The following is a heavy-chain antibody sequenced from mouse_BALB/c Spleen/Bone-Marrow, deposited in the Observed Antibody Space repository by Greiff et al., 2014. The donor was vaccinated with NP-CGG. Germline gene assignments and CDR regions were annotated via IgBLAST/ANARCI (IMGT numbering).Heavy chain of an antibody. CDR1: GFIFRDFS. CDR2: ISGGGNYT. CDR3: VRDGDYKYAWFGY. J-gene: IGHJ3*01. D-gene: IGHD2-4*01. V-gene: IGHV5-4*02. Sequence: EVKLMESGGGLVKTGGSLKLSCAASGFIFRDFSMSWVRQTPEKRLGGVATISGGGNYTCYPDSVKGRFTISRDNARNNLYLQMSSLKSEDTAMYYCVRDGDYKYAWFGYWGQGTLVPVSA.